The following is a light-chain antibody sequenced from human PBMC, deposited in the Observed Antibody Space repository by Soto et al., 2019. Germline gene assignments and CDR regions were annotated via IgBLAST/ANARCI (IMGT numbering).Light chain of an antibody. CDR1: SSDVGGYDY. CDR3: SSYAGSINVV. CDR2: EVT. Sequence: QSALTQPASVSGSPGQSIAISCTGTSSDVGGYDYVSWYQQHPGKAPKLMIYEVTNRPSGVPDRFSGSKSGNTASLTVSGLQAEDEADYYCSSYAGSINVVFGGGTKVTVL. V-gene: IGLV2-8*01. J-gene: IGLJ2*01.